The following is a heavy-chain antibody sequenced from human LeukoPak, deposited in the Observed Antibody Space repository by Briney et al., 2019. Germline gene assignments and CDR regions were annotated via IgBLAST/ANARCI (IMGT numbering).Heavy chain of an antibody. V-gene: IGHV4-59*01. CDR1: GGSISSYY. CDR3: ARGNERFDY. Sequence: SETLSLTCTVSGGSISSYYWSWIRQPPGKGLEWVGYIYYSGSTNYNPSLKSRVTISVDTSKNQFSLKLSSVTAADTAVYYCARGNERFDYWGQGTLATVSS. CDR2: IYYSGST. J-gene: IGHJ4*02.